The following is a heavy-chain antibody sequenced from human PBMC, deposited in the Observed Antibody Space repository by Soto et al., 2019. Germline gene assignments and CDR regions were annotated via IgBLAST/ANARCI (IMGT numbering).Heavy chain of an antibody. CDR2: INHSGST. CDR1: GGSFSGYY. Sequence: QVQLQQWGAGLLKPSETLSLTCAVYGGSFSGYYWSWIRQPPGKGLEWIGEINHSGSTNYNPSLKSRVTISVDTSKNQFSLKLSSVTAADTAVYYCARFGVVSISSGNWFDPWGQGTLVTVSS. CDR3: ARFGVVSISSGNWFDP. J-gene: IGHJ5*02. V-gene: IGHV4-34*01. D-gene: IGHD3-3*01.